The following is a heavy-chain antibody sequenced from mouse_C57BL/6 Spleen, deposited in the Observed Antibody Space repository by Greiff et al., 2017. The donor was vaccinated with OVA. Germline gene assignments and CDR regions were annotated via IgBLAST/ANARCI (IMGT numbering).Heavy chain of an antibody. J-gene: IGHJ3*01. D-gene: IGHD2-5*01. CDR2: INPNNGGT. V-gene: IGHV1-26*01. CDR3: ARDSNWFAY. CDR1: GYTFTDYY. Sequence: EVQLQQSGPELVKPGASVKISCKASGYTFTDYYMNWVKQSHGKSLEWIGDINPNNGGTSYNQKFKGKATLTVDKSSSTAYMELRSLTSEDSAVYYCARDSNWFAYWGQGTLVTVSA.